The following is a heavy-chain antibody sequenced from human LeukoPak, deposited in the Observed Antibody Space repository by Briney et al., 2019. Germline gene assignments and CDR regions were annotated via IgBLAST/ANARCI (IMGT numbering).Heavy chain of an antibody. CDR3: ASHKDYGDYYYFDY. Sequence: ASVKVSCKASGFTFTSYGISWVRQAPGQGLEWMGWISTYSGNTNYAQSLQGRVTMTTDTSTNTVYMELRSLGSDDTAVYYCASHKDYGDYYYFDYWGQGALVTVSS. J-gene: IGHJ4*02. CDR1: GFTFTSYG. D-gene: IGHD4-17*01. V-gene: IGHV1-18*01. CDR2: ISTYSGNT.